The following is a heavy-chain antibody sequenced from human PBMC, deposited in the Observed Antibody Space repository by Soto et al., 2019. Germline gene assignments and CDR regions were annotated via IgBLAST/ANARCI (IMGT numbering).Heavy chain of an antibody. J-gene: IGHJ4*02. CDR2: INAGNGNT. Sequence: ASLKVSCKSSGYTFTSYAMHWVRQAPGQRLEWMGWINAGNGNTKYSQKFQGRVTITRDTSASTAYMELSSLRSEDTAVYYCARSIVVVTALDYWGQGTLVTSPQ. D-gene: IGHD2-21*02. CDR1: GYTFTSYA. CDR3: ARSIVVVTALDY. V-gene: IGHV1-3*01.